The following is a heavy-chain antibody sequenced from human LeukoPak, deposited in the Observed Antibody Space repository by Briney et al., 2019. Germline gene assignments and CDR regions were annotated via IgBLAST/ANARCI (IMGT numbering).Heavy chain of an antibody. CDR1: GYTFTGYY. CDR3: ARDKELLWFGEGGKVDYFDY. CDR2: INPNSGGT. D-gene: IGHD3-10*01. Sequence: ASVKVSCKASGYTFTGYYMHWVRQAPGQGLEWMGWINPNSGGTNYAQKFQGRVTMTRDTSISTAYMELSRLRSDDTAVYYCARDKELLWFGEGGKVDYFDYWGKGTLVTVSS. V-gene: IGHV1-2*02. J-gene: IGHJ4*02.